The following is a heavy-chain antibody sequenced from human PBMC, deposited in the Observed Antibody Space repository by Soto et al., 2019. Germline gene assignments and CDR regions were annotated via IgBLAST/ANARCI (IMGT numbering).Heavy chain of an antibody. CDR1: GGSIAGYN. J-gene: IGHJ6*02. V-gene: IGHV4-59*12. Sequence: QVQLQESGPGLVKPSETLSLTCTVSGGSIAGYNCAWIRQPPGKALEWVGYVYYNGGSSYNPSLKSRVPLSMDASLSQFLLPLRSVTAADTAVYYCASHGIGNVHGVVDVWGRGTTVTVSS. D-gene: IGHD1-1*01. CDR2: VYYNGGS. CDR3: ASHGIGNVHGVVDV.